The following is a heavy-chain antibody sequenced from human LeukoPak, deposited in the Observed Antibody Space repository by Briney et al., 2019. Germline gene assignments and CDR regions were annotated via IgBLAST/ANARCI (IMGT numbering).Heavy chain of an antibody. CDR3: ARDLFYYDSSGPPAR. D-gene: IGHD3-22*01. J-gene: IGHJ4*01. Sequence: PGGSLRLSCAASGFTFSSYGMHWVRQAPGKGLEWVAVIWYDGSNKYYADSVKGRFTISRDNSKNTLYLQMHSLRAEDAAVYYCARDLFYYDSSGPPARWGQGSLVTV. CDR1: GFTFSSYG. CDR2: IWYDGSNK. V-gene: IGHV3-33*01.